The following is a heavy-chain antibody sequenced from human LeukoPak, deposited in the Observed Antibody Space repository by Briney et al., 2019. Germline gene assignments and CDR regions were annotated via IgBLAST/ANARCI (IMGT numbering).Heavy chain of an antibody. J-gene: IGHJ4*02. Sequence: SETLSLTCTVSGGSISGYYWSWIRQPPGKGLEWIGYIYYSGSTNYNPSLKSRVTISVDTSKNQFSLKLSSVTAADTAVYYCARGRPYSGGYHLDYWGQGTLVTVSA. CDR1: GGSISGYY. CDR2: IYYSGST. V-gene: IGHV4-59*01. D-gene: IGHD1-26*01. CDR3: ARGRPYSGGYHLDY.